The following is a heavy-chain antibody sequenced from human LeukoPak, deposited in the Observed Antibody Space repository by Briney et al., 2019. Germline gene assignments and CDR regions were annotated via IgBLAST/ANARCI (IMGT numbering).Heavy chain of an antibody. D-gene: IGHD3-16*01. CDR1: GFTFSSYA. V-gene: IGHV3-30*02. CDR3: AKDWGGSTPRYFDA. CDR2: IRYDGSNK. J-gene: IGHJ4*01. Sequence: PGGSLRLSCAASGFTFSSYAMHWVRQAPGKGLEWVAFIRYDGSNKYYADSVKGRFTISRDNSKNTLYFQMNSLRAEDTAVYYCAKDWGGSTPRYFDACGHRAMVIVAS.